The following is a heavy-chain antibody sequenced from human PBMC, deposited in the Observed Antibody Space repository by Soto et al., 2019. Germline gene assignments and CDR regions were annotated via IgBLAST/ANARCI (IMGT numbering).Heavy chain of an antibody. CDR3: ARGGYSYGYNYYYMDV. V-gene: IGHV1-69*02. J-gene: IGHJ6*03. CDR1: GGTFSSYT. Sequence: ASVKVSCKASGGTFSSYTISWVRQAPGQGLEWMGRIIPILGIANYAQKFQGRVTITADKSTSTAYMELSSLRSEDTAVYYCARGGYSYGYNYYYMDVWGKGTTVTVSS. CDR2: IIPILGIA. D-gene: IGHD5-18*01.